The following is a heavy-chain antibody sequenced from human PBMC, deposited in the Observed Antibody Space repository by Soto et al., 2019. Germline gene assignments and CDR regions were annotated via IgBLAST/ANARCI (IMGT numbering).Heavy chain of an antibody. CDR3: MGSFPF. D-gene: IGHD3-10*01. V-gene: IGHV3-49*03. J-gene: IGHJ4*02. Sequence: GGSLRLSCTGSGFPFANFLMSWFRQAPGKGLEWVGFIRSQPYGGTTQYAASVRGRFTISRDDSKGIAYLQMNSLKSEDSGVYNCMGSFPFWGQGTLVTVSS. CDR2: IRSQPYGGTT. CDR1: GFPFANFL.